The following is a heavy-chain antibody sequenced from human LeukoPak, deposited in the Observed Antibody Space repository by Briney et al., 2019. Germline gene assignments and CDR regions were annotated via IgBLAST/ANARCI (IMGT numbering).Heavy chain of an antibody. CDR2: IFPIFGTA. D-gene: IGHD3-10*01. CDR1: GGTFSSYA. V-gene: IGHV1-69*13. J-gene: IGHJ3*02. Sequence: SVKVSCKASGGTFSSYAISWVRPAPGQGLEWMGGIFPIFGTANYAQKFQGRVTDTADESTSTAYRELSSHRAEDTAVYYWARSARYGSGSWCAFDIWGQGTMVTVSS. CDR3: ARSARYGSGSWCAFDI.